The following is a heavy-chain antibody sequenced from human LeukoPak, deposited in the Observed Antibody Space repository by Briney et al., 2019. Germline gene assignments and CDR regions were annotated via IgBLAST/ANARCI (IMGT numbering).Heavy chain of an antibody. D-gene: IGHD3-9*01. V-gene: IGHV1-8*01. CDR3: VRAAQEGRDSLTGVQTGNWFDP. CDR2: TNPSSGNT. Sequence: ASVKVSCKTSGYNFTSYDINWVRQATGQGPEWMGWTNPSSGNTGYAQNFQGRLDLTRNIALTTAYMELSSLTSENTATYYCVRAAQEGRDSLTGVQTGNWFDPWGQGTLVTVSS. CDR1: GYNFTSYD. J-gene: IGHJ5*02.